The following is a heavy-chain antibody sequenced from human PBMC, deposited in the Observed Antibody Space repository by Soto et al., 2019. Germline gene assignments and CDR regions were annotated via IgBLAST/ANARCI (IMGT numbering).Heavy chain of an antibody. V-gene: IGHV4-4*07. D-gene: IGHD3-10*01. CDR1: GGSIRFYY. CDR3: ARGGSRDWGDDAFDV. CDR2: ISTSGNA. J-gene: IGHJ3*01. Sequence: SETLSLTCSVSGGSIRFYYWSWIRQTAGEGLQWIGRISTSGNANYNPSLNSRVIMSVDTSKNQVSLNLISVTAADTALHYCARGGSRDWGDDAFDVWGRGTVVT.